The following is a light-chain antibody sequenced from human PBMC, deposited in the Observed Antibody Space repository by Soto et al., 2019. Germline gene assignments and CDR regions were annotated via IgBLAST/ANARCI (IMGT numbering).Light chain of an antibody. CDR3: SSYAGTLGI. CDR1: SRDVGNYNL. Sequence: QYALTQPASMSGSPGQSSTISCTGISRDVGNYNLVSWYQQHPGEAPRLIIYEATRRPSGVSDRFSASLSGNTASLTISGLQTEDEATYHCSSYAGTLGIFGGGTKVTVL. CDR2: EAT. V-gene: IGLV2-23*01. J-gene: IGLJ2*01.